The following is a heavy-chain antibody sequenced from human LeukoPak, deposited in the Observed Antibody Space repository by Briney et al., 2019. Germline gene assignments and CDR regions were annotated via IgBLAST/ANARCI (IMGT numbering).Heavy chain of an antibody. CDR1: GFTFSNYA. J-gene: IGHJ4*02. D-gene: IGHD3-9*01. V-gene: IGHV3-23*01. CDR3: AKWGDYDVLTAYYDSDY. CDR2: VSGRDTST. Sequence: GGSLRLSCAASGFTFSNYAMSWVRQAPGKGLEWVSAVSGRDTSTYYTDSVKGRFTISRDNSKNTLYLQMNSLSAEDTAIYYCAKWGDYDVLTAYYDSDYWGQGTLVTVSS.